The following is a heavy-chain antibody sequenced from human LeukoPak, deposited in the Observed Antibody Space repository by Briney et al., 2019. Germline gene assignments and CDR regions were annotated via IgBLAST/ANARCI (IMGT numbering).Heavy chain of an antibody. D-gene: IGHD3-10*01. CDR3: AKDGRSSGTYSPPEYYYYMDV. CDR1: GFSFSNYA. V-gene: IGHV3-21*01. CDR2: IINSSYI. Sequence: GGSLRLSCAASGFSFSNYALGWIRQAPGKGLQWVSSIINSSYIYYSDSVKGRFTISRDNSKSTVHLQMNSLRAEDTAVYYCAKDGRSSGTYSPPEYYYYMDVWGKGTTVTVS. J-gene: IGHJ6*03.